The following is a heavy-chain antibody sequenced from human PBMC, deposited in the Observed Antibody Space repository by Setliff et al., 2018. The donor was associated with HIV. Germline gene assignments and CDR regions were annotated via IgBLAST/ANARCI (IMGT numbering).Heavy chain of an antibody. D-gene: IGHD2-21*01. CDR3: ARQSIFESGLSVALDAFDV. J-gene: IGHJ3*01. CDR1: GESLSDYT. V-gene: IGHV1-69*13. Sequence: SVKVSCKASGESLSDYTVNWVRQAPGQGLEWVGGIILRLGAANSARAFKDRFAVTADQSTNTVFMELSSLTSEDTALYFCARQSIFESGLSVALDAFDVWGQGTAVTVSS. CDR2: IILRLGAA.